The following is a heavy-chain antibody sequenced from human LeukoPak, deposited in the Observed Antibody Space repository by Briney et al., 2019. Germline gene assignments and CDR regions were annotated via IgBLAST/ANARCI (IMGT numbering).Heavy chain of an antibody. CDR1: GFSLSTSGVG. CDR2: TYWNDDQ. Sequence: SGPTLVKPTQTLTLTCTFSGFSLSTSGVGVAWMRQSRGQAPEWLAVTYWNDDQRYSPSLKSRLTITKYTSKNQVVLTMTNMDPADTATYHCAHNGLYHCGQGTLVTVSS. V-gene: IGHV2-5*01. D-gene: IGHD2-2*03. J-gene: IGHJ5*02. CDR3: AHNGLYH.